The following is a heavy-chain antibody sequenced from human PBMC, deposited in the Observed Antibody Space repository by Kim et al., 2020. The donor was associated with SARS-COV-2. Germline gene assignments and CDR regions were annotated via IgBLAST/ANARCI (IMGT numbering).Heavy chain of an antibody. Sequence: SETLSLTCTVSGGSISSSSYYWGWIRQPPGKGLEWIGSIYYSGSTYYNPSLKSRVTISVDTSKNQFSLKLSSVTAADTAVYYCARLDYSNYARPDYWGQGTLVTVSS. CDR1: GGSISSSSYY. D-gene: IGHD4-4*01. CDR3: ARLDYSNYARPDY. V-gene: IGHV4-39*01. J-gene: IGHJ4*02. CDR2: IYYSGST.